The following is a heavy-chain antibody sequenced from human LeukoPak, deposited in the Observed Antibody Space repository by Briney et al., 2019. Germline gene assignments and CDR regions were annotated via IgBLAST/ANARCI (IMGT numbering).Heavy chain of an antibody. V-gene: IGHV3-23*01. D-gene: IGHD3-3*01. CDR3: ARDPLERYDFWSGYFYMDV. J-gene: IGHJ6*03. CDR2: ISGSDDST. Sequence: GGSLRLSCAASGFTFSSYAMSWVRQAPGKGLEWVSVISGSDDSTYYADSVKRRLTIPRDNAKNTLYGQKHRVIAEDTAVYYCARDPLERYDFWSGYFYMDVLGKGTTVTVSS. CDR1: GFTFSSYA.